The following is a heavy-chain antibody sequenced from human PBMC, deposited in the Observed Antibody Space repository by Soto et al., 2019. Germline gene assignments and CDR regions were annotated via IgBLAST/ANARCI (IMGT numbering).Heavy chain of an antibody. CDR2: MNPNSGNT. CDR1: GYTFTSYD. V-gene: IGHV1-8*01. CDR3: AKAFRDGDVGEFDP. D-gene: IGHD4-17*01. Sequence: ASVKVSCKASGYTFTSYDINWVRQATGQGLEWMGWMNPNSGNTGYAQKFQGRVTMTRNTSISTAYMELSSLRSEDTAVYYCAKAFRDGDVGEFDPWGQGTLVIVSS. J-gene: IGHJ5*02.